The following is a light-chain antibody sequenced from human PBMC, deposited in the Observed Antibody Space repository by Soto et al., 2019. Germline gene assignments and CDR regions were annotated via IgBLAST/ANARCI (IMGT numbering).Light chain of an antibody. V-gene: IGLV2-14*01. CDR2: EVS. CDR1: SSDVGGYNY. CDR3: SSYTSTSTRV. J-gene: IGLJ1*01. Sequence: QSVPAQPAFVSGSPGQSITISCTGTSSDVGGYNYVSWYQHPPGKAPKLMISEVSNRPSGVSNRFSGSKSGNTASLTISGLQAEDEADYYCSSYTSTSTRVFGTGTKVTV.